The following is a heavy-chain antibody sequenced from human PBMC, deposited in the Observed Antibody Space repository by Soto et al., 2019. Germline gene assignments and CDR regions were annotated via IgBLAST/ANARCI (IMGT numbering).Heavy chain of an antibody. V-gene: IGHV3-23*01. CDR2: ISDSGGST. J-gene: IGHJ4*02. CDR3: AKDGGWSLAVAGLFDY. Sequence: PGGSLRLSCVVSGSTFSSDDMSWFRQAPGRGLEWVSGISDSGGSTYYADSVKGRFTISRDNAKNTLYLQMKSLRVEDTALYYCAKDGGWSLAVAGLFDYWGPETQVTVSS. D-gene: IGHD6-19*01. CDR1: GSTFSSDD.